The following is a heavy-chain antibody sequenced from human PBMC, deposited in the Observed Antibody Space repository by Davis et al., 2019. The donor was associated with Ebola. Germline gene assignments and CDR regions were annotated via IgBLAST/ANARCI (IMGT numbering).Heavy chain of an antibody. CDR3: AKGFWSGYSWLVEGYYFDY. Sequence: GGSLRLSCAASGFTFSSYAMSWVRQAPGQGLEWVSAISGRGGSTYYADSVKGRFTISRDNSKKTLYLQMNSLRAEETAVYYCAKGFWSGYSWLVEGYYFDYWGQGTLVTVSS. V-gene: IGHV3-23*01. J-gene: IGHJ4*02. CDR1: GFTFSSYA. CDR2: ISGRGGST. D-gene: IGHD3-3*01.